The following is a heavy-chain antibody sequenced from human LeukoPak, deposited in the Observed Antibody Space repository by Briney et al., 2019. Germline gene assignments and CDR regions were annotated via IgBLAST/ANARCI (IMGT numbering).Heavy chain of an antibody. Sequence: PGGSLRLSCAASGFTFSSYSIHWVRQAPGKELEWVTVISANGRTQYYSDSVKGRFTISRDNSLNTLHLQMNSLRTGDTAVYYCAREFGHDRWYFDYWGQGALVTVSS. CDR3: AREFGHDRWYFDY. J-gene: IGHJ4*02. D-gene: IGHD5-12*01. CDR1: GFTFSSYS. V-gene: IGHV3-30*03. CDR2: ISANGRTQ.